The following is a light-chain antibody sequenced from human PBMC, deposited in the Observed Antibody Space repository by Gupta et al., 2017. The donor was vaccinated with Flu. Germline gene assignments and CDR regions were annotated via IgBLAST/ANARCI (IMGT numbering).Light chain of an antibody. V-gene: IGLV2-8*01. Sequence: QSALTQPPSAPGSPGQSVTISCTGTSSDVGGYNYVSWYQQHPGKAPKLMIYEVSKRPSGVPDRFSGSKSGNTASLTVSGRQAEEEADYYCSSYAGKSGYVFGTGTKVTVL. J-gene: IGLJ1*01. CDR3: SSYAGKSGYV. CDR1: SSDVGGYNY. CDR2: EVS.